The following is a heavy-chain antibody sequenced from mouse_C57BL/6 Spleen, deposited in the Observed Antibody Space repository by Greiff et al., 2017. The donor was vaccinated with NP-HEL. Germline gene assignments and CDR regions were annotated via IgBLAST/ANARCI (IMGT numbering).Heavy chain of an antibody. J-gene: IGHJ2*01. CDR3: ARTTYYYGSSYFDY. CDR1: GYTFTSYW. V-gene: IGHV1-64*01. Sequence: VQLQQSGAELVKPGASVKLSCKASGYTFTSYWMHWVKQRPGQGLEWIGMIHPNSGSTNYNEKFKSKATLTVDKSSSTAYMQLSSLTSEDSAVYDCARTTYYYGSSYFDYWGQGTTLTVSS. D-gene: IGHD1-1*01. CDR2: IHPNSGST.